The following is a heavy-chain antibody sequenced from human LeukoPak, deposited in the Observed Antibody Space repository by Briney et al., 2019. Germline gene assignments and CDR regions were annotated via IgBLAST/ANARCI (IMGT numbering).Heavy chain of an antibody. CDR2: ISSSSSYI. CDR3: VRIWFADWSFDL. Sequence: PGGSLRLSCAASGFTFSTYSMNWVRQAPGKGLEWVSSISSSSSYIYYADSMKGRFTISRDNAKNSLYLQMNSLRPEDTAVYYCVRIWFADWSFDLWGRGTLVTVSS. J-gene: IGHJ2*01. D-gene: IGHD3-10*01. V-gene: IGHV3-21*01. CDR1: GFTFSTYS.